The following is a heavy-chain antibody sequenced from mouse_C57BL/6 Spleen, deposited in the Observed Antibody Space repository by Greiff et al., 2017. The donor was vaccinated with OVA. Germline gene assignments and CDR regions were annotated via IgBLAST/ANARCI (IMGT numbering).Heavy chain of an antibody. CDR3: ARALSYYGSPYFDY. V-gene: IGHV1-18*01. CDR2: INPNNGGT. CDR1: GYTFTDYN. D-gene: IGHD1-1*01. J-gene: IGHJ2*01. Sequence: VQLQQSGPELVKPGASVKIPCKASGYTFTDYNMDWVKQSHGKSLEWIGDINPNNGGTIYNQKFKGKATLTVDKSSSTAYMELRSLTSEDTAVYYCARALSYYGSPYFDYWGQGTTLTVSS.